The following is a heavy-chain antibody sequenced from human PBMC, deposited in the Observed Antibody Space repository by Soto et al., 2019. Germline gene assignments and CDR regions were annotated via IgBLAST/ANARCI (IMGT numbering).Heavy chain of an antibody. J-gene: IGHJ3*02. Sequence: GGSLRLSCAASGFTFNSYAMSWVRRAPGKGLEWVSGLSGSGVSTYYADSVKGRFTIFRDNSKNTLYLQMNSLRAEDTAVYYCTKGVEVAANDAFDIWGQGTMVTVSS. V-gene: IGHV3-23*01. CDR3: TKGVEVAANDAFDI. CDR1: GFTFNSYA. CDR2: LSGSGVST. D-gene: IGHD2-15*01.